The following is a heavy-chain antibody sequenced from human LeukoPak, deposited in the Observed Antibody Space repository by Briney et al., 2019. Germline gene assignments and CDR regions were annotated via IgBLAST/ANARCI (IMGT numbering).Heavy chain of an antibody. Sequence: GASVKVSCKASGGTFSSYAISWVRQAPGQGLEWMGRIIPILGIANYAQKFQGRVTITADKSTSTAYMELSSLRSEDTAVYYCARGPYYEFWSGYYYYFDYWGQGTLVTVSS. D-gene: IGHD3-3*01. CDR1: GGTFSSYA. J-gene: IGHJ4*02. V-gene: IGHV1-69*04. CDR2: IIPILGIA. CDR3: ARGPYYEFWSGYYYYFDY.